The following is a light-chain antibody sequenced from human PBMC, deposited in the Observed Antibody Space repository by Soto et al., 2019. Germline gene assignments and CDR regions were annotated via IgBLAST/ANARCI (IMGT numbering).Light chain of an antibody. Sequence: DIVLTQSPGTLSLSPGERATLSCRASQSIGNNYLAWYQQKPGQAPRLLIYGASIRAIDIPDRFSGSGSVTDFTLTISRLEPEAFAVYYCQHYGSSYTFGQGTKVEIK. V-gene: IGKV3-20*01. CDR1: QSIGNNY. J-gene: IGKJ2*01. CDR3: QHYGSSYT. CDR2: GAS.